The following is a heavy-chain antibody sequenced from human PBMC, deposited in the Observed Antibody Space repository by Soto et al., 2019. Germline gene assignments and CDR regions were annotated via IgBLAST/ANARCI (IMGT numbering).Heavy chain of an antibody. Sequence: SETLSLTCTVSGGSINTFYWSCVRQPAGKGLEWIGRIFSSGSTSFNPSLESRVAMSVDTSKNHFSLNLSSVTAADMAVYYCAREGSYSAYNFAHGIQLWSFDFWGQGALVTVSS. CDR3: AREGSYSAYNFAHGIQLWSFDF. V-gene: IGHV4-4*07. CDR1: GGSINTFY. CDR2: IFSSGST. J-gene: IGHJ4*02. D-gene: IGHD5-12*01.